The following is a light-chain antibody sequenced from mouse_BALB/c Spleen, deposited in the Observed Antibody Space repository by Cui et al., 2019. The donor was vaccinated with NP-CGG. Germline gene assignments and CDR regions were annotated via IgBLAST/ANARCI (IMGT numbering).Light chain of an antibody. CDR3: ALWYSNHWV. V-gene: IGLV1*01. CDR2: GTN. CDR1: TGAITTNNY. J-gene: IGLJ1*01. Sequence: QTVVTQAYALTTSPGETVTLTCRSSTGAITTNNYANWVQEKPDHLFTGLIGGTNNRPPGVPARFSGSLIGDKAALTITGAQTEDEAIYFCALWYSNHWVFGGGTKLTVL.